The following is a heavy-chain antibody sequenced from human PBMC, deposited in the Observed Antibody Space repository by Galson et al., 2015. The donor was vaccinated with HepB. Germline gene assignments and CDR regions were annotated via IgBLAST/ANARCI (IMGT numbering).Heavy chain of an antibody. CDR3: AKDVAYNYYDSSGYYGTKYFQH. J-gene: IGHJ1*01. CDR2: ISWNSGSI. D-gene: IGHD3-22*01. CDR1: GFTFDDYA. Sequence: SLRLSCAASGFTFDDYAMHWVRQAPGKGLEWVSGISWNSGSIGYADSVKGRFTISRDNAKNSLYLQMNSLRAEDTALYYCAKDVAYNYYDSSGYYGTKYFQHWGQGTLVIVSS. V-gene: IGHV3-9*01.